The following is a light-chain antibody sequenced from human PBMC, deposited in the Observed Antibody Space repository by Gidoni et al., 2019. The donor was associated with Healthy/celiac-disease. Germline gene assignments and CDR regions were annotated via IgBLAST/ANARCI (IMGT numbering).Light chain of an antibody. J-gene: IGKJ3*01. V-gene: IGKV1-39*01. Sequence: DIQITQSPSSLSASVGDRVTITCRASQSISSYLNWYQQKPRKAPKLLIYAASSLQSGVPSRFSGSGSGTDFTLTISSRQPEDFATYYCQQSYSTPFTFXPXTKVDIK. CDR3: QQSYSTPFT. CDR1: QSISSY. CDR2: AAS.